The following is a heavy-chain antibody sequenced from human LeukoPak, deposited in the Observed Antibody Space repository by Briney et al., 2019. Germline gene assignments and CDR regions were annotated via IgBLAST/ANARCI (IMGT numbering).Heavy chain of an antibody. J-gene: IGHJ4*02. V-gene: IGHV4-39*07. D-gene: IGHD5-24*01. Sequence: SETLSLTCTVSGGSISSSSYYWGWIRQPPGKGLEWIGSIYYGGSTNYNPSLKSRVTISVDTSKNQFSLKLSSVTAADTAVYYCARGGRRWLQPTSFDYWGQGTLVTVSS. CDR3: ARGGRRWLQPTSFDY. CDR2: IYYGGST. CDR1: GGSISSSSYY.